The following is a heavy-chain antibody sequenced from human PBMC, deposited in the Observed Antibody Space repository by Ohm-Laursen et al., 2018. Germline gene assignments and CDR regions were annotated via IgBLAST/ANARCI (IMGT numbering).Heavy chain of an antibody. Sequence: GSLRLSCTASGFTFSSYHINWVRQAPGKGLEWVSFISSASTTIYYADSVKGRFTISREYAKNSLYLQMNSLRAEDTAVYYCAREGSGSGGSDDAFDIWGRGTLVTVSS. CDR3: AREGSGSGGSDDAFDI. CDR1: GFTFSSYH. CDR2: ISSASTTI. D-gene: IGHD2-15*01. V-gene: IGHV3-48*03. J-gene: IGHJ3*02.